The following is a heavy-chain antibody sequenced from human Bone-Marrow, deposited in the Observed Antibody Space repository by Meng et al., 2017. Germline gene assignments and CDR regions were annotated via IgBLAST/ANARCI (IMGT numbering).Heavy chain of an antibody. CDR2: IYYSGST. Sequence: SETLSLTCTVSGGSISSSSYYWGWIRQPPGKGLEWIGSIYYSGSTYYNPSLKSRVTISVDTSKNQFSLKLSSVTAADTAVYYCARVGDSSSWYGYFDLWGRGTLVTVSS. CDR1: GGSISSSSYY. CDR3: ARVGDSSSWYGYFDL. V-gene: IGHV4-39*07. D-gene: IGHD6-13*01. J-gene: IGHJ2*01.